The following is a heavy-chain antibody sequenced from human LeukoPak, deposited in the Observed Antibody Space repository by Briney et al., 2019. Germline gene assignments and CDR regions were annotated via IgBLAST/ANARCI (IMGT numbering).Heavy chain of an antibody. D-gene: IGHD3-10*01. CDR2: FYHSGSP. CDR3: ARVSLVRGAPDYYFDY. Sequence: SQTLSLTCAVSGASISSGGYSWSWIRQPPGKGLEWIGYFYHSGSPFYNPSLKSRVTMSVDTSKNQFSLKLSSVTAADTAVYYCARVSLVRGAPDYYFDYWGQGTLVTVSS. CDR1: GASISSGGYS. J-gene: IGHJ4*02. V-gene: IGHV4-30-2*01.